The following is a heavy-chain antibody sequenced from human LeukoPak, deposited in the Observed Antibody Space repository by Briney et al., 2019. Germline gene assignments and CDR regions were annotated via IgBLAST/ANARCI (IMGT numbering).Heavy chain of an antibody. V-gene: IGHV3-21*01. Sequence: PGGSLRLSCAAYGFTFSSYSMNWVRQAPGKGLEWVSSISSSSSYIYYADSVKGRFTISRDNAKNSLYLQMNSLRAEDTAVYYCARVRSGSDYDSSGYPYAFDIWGQGTMVTVSS. J-gene: IGHJ3*02. CDR3: ARVRSGSDYDSSGYPYAFDI. CDR2: ISSSSSYI. CDR1: GFTFSSYS. D-gene: IGHD3-22*01.